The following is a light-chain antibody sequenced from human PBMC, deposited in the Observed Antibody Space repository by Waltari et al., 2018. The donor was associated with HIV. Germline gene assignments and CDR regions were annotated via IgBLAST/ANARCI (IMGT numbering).Light chain of an antibody. Sequence: DIRLTQTPSTLSAAVRDTVTITCRASQNIGTSLACYHQKPGKAPTLLIYQASTLQNGVSSRFSGSGSGTEFTLTITSLQRDDFASYFCQQYETYYTFGQGSRLE. CDR2: QAS. V-gene: IGKV1-5*03. CDR1: QNIGTS. J-gene: IGKJ2*01. CDR3: QQYETYYT.